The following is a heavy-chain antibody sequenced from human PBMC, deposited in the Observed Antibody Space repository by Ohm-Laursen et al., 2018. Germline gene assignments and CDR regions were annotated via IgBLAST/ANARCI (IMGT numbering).Heavy chain of an antibody. D-gene: IGHD2-15*01. Sequence: ASVKVSCKASGYTFTGYYMHWVRQAPGQGLEWMGWINPNSGGTKYAQKFQGWVTMTRDTSISTAYMELSRLRSDDTAVYYCARVVGRRYYYGMDVWGQGTTVTVSS. V-gene: IGHV1-2*04. J-gene: IGHJ6*02. CDR2: INPNSGGT. CDR1: GYTFTGYY. CDR3: ARVVGRRYYYGMDV.